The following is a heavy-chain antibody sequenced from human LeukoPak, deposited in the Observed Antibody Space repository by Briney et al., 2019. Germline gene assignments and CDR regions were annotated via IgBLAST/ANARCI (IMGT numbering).Heavy chain of an antibody. Sequence: GGSLRLSCAASAFTFSSYGMHWVRQAPGKGLEWVAFIRDDGSDKYYVDSVKGRFTISRDNAKNSLYLQMNSLRAEDTALYYCARGRFGYYFDYWGQGTLVTVSS. V-gene: IGHV3-30*02. CDR3: ARGRFGYYFDY. CDR2: IRDDGSDK. CDR1: AFTFSSYG. J-gene: IGHJ4*02. D-gene: IGHD3-10*01.